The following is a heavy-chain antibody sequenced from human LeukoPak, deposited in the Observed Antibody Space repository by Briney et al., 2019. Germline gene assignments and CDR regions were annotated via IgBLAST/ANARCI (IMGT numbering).Heavy chain of an antibody. D-gene: IGHD6-13*01. CDR2: INTNTGNP. Sequence: GASVKVSCKAPGYTFTSYAMNWVRQAPGQGLEWMGWINTNTGNPTYAQGFTGRFVFSLDTSVSTAYLQISSLKAEDTAVYYCAIYAAAGTLDYWGQGTLVTVSS. CDR1: GYTFTSYA. J-gene: IGHJ4*02. V-gene: IGHV7-4-1*02. CDR3: AIYAAAGTLDY.